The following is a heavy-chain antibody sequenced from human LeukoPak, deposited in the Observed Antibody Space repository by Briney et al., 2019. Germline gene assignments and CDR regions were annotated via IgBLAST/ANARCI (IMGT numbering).Heavy chain of an antibody. CDR2: INRSGST. CDR3: ARVGAGSSSWLNYIDY. Sequence: SETLSLTCAVYGGSFSGYYWSWIRQPPGKGLEWIGEINRSGSTNYNPSLKSRVTISVDTSKNQFSLKLSSVTAADTAVYYCARVGAGSSSWLNYIDYWGQGTLVTVSS. J-gene: IGHJ4*02. D-gene: IGHD6-13*01. V-gene: IGHV4-34*01. CDR1: GGSFSGYY.